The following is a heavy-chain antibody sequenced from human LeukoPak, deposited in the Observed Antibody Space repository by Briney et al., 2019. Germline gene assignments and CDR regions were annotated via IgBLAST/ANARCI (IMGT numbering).Heavy chain of an antibody. J-gene: IGHJ1*01. Sequence: PGGSLRLSCAASGFTFSGYSMIWVRQSPGKGLEWVASVNNGGRTIYYADSVKGRFTLSRDKAKNALYLQMRSFKAVDTAVYYCSGAVVYFGAQGLLVTVSS. CDR1: GFTFSGYS. D-gene: IGHD5/OR15-5a*01. CDR2: VNNGGRTI. CDR3: SGAVVYF. V-gene: IGHV3-21*01.